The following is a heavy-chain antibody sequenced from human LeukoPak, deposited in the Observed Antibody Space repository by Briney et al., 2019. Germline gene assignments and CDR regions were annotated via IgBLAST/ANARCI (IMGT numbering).Heavy chain of an antibody. J-gene: IGHJ3*02. CDR2: IYHSGST. D-gene: IGHD6-6*01. CDR3: GGYSSSSAAFDT. CDR1: GVSISSGGYY. V-gene: IGHV4-30-2*01. Sequence: PSETLSLTCTVSGVSISSGGYYWSWIRQPPGKGLEWIGYIYHSGSTYYNPSLKSRVTISVDRSKNQFSLKLSSVTAADTAVYYCGGYSSSSAAFDTWGQGTMVTVSS.